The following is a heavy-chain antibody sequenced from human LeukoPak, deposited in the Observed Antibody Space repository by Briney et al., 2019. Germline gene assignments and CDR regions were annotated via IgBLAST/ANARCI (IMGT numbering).Heavy chain of an antibody. D-gene: IGHD3-22*01. CDR3: ATQRVPYYYDSSGYSLPFDC. CDR2: INPNSGGT. Sequence: GASVKVSCKASGYTFTGYYMHWVRQAPGQGLEWMGRINPNSGGTNYAQKFQGRVTMTRDTSISTAYMELSRLRSDDTAVYYCATQRVPYYYDSSGYSLPFDCWGQGTLVTVSS. CDR1: GYTFTGYY. V-gene: IGHV1-2*06. J-gene: IGHJ4*02.